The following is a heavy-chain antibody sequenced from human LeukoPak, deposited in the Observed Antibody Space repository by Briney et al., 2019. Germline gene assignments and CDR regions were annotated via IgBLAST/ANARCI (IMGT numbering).Heavy chain of an antibody. CDR1: GFTFSTYV. Sequence: PGGSLRLSCSVSGFTFSTYVMHWVRQAPGKGLEYVSAISSNGDNTYYADSVKGRFTISRDNSKNTLYLQIRSVRAGDTAVYYCVRGTGYWGQGTLVTVSS. V-gene: IGHV3-64D*06. CDR3: VRGTGY. CDR2: ISSNGDNT. J-gene: IGHJ4*02.